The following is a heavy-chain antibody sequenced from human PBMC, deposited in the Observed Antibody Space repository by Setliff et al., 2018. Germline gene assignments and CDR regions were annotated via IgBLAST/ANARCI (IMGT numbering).Heavy chain of an antibody. D-gene: IGHD3-22*01. CDR2: INPSSGRT. CDR3: ARDVFPYHYEGAFDI. V-gene: IGHV1-46*01. CDR1: GYTFTSHY. Sequence: ASVKVSCKASGYTFTSHYMHWVRQAPGLGLDWMGTINPSSGRTSYAQKFQGRVTMTRDTSTSTVYMDMSSLRSEDTAVYYCARDVFPYHYEGAFDIWGQGTMVTVSS. J-gene: IGHJ3*02.